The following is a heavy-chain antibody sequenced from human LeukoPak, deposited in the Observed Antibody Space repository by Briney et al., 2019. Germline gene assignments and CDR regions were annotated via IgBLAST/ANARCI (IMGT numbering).Heavy chain of an antibody. D-gene: IGHD1-26*01. J-gene: IGHJ2*01. Sequence: HPGGSLRLSCAASGFTVGTNYMSWVRQATGKGLEWVSAIGTAGDTYYPGSVKGRFTISRENAKNSLYLQMNSLRAGDTAVYYCARVRQWGSYWYFDLWGRGTLVTASS. CDR1: GFTVGTNY. CDR2: IGTAGDT. V-gene: IGHV3-13*04. CDR3: ARVRQWGSYWYFDL.